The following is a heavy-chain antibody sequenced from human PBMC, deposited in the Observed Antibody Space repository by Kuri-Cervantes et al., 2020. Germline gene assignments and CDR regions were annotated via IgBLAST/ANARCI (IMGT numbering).Heavy chain of an antibody. D-gene: IGHD3-22*01. J-gene: IGHJ4*02. CDR3: ARDVYDSSGLFDY. CDR2: ISYDGSNK. CDR1: GFTFSSYA. Sequence: GGSLRLSCAASGFTFSSYAMHWVRQAPGKGLEWVAVISYDGSNKYHADSVKGRFTISRDNSKNTLYLQMNSLRAEDTAVYYCARDVYDSSGLFDYWGQGTLVTVSS. V-gene: IGHV3-30-3*01.